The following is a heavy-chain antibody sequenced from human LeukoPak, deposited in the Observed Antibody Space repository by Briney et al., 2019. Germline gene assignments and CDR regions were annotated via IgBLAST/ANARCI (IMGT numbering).Heavy chain of an antibody. V-gene: IGHV1-69*01. Sequence: SVKVSCKASGGTFSSYAISWVRQAPGQGLEWMGGIIPIFGTANYAQKFQGRVTITADESTSTAYMELSSLRSEDTAVYYCATVALYSSGWYLDYWGQGTLVTVSS. D-gene: IGHD6-19*01. CDR1: GGTFSSYA. CDR3: ATVALYSSGWYLDY. J-gene: IGHJ4*02. CDR2: IIPIFGTA.